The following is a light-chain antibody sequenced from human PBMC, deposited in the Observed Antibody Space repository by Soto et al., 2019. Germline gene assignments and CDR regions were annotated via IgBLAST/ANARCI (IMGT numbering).Light chain of an antibody. CDR1: SSNIGAEYD. CDR2: GDN. J-gene: IGLJ1*01. V-gene: IGLV1-40*01. CDR3: QSYDSSLTTFV. Sequence: QSVQTQPPSVSGAPGQRVAISCTGSSSNIGAEYDVHWYQQLPGTAPKRLIYGDNNRPSGVPDRFSGSKSGTSASLAITGLQPEDEADYYCQSYDSSLTTFVFGTGTKLTVL.